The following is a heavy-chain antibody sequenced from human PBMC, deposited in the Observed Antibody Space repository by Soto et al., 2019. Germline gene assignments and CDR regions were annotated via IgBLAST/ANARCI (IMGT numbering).Heavy chain of an antibody. CDR1: GGTVSNSA. Sequence: QLQLAQSGADVKTAGSSVKVSVKVSGGTVSNSAFSGWREAHVQGLEWMGGIIPVFCIVNYAEKFQDRVTITADESTSTAYMEMRSLRSEDTAVYFCATGRRVVGGSRAYYGMDVWGQGTTVTV. J-gene: IGHJ6*02. V-gene: IGHV1-69*19. D-gene: IGHD3-22*01. CDR2: IIPVFCIV. CDR3: ATGRRVVGGSRAYYGMDV.